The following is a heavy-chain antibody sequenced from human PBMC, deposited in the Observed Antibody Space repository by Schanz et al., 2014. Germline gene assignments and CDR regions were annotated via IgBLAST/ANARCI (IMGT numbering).Heavy chain of an antibody. V-gene: IGHV4-4*02. CDR2: IYYRESA. Sequence: QVQLQESGPGLVKPSGTLSLTCAVSGGSIGSSNWWSWVRQAPGKGLEWIGEIYYRESANYNPSLKSRVTIAVDMSDNQFYLRLGSVTAADTAVYYCARGRGVYTSTYDWIYWGHGTLVTVSS. D-gene: IGHD2-2*01. CDR3: ARGRGVYTSTYDWIY. J-gene: IGHJ4*01. CDR1: GGSIGSSNW.